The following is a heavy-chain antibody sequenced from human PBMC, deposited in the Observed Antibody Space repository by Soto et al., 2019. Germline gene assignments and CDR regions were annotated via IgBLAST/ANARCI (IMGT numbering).Heavy chain of an antibody. D-gene: IGHD2-15*01. CDR3: ARDGEYIVEDPTANGPFFMAV. CDR1: ELTSISYW. J-gene: IGHJ6*03. V-gene: IGHV3-7*01. Sequence: SLRVSCPVAELTSISYWMSCVSKDPGKGLEWVANIKQDGSEKYYADSVKGRFTISRDNSKNTLYLQMNSLRAEDTAVYYCARDGEYIVEDPTANGPFFMAVRGNGTTVPVS. CDR2: IKQDGSEK.